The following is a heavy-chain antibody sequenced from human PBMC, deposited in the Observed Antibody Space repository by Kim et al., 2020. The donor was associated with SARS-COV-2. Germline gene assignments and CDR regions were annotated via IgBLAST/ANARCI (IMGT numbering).Heavy chain of an antibody. D-gene: IGHD1-7*01. Sequence: GGSLRLSCAASGFTFRNSAMRWVRQAPGKGLEWVSGIFGSGSGTYYADSVKGRFTISRDNLKNILSLQMSNLRAEDTAVYYCAKHLHVTSGTFNWYYELWGQGTLVAVSS. V-gene: IGHV3-23*01. CDR2: IFGSGSGT. J-gene: IGHJ1*01. CDR3: AKHLHVTSGTFNWYYEL. CDR1: GFTFRNSA.